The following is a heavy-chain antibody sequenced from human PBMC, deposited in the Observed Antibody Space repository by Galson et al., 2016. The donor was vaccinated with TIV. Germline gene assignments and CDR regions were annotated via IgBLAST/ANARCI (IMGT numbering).Heavy chain of an antibody. Sequence: SVKVSCKVSGFTLTEFSMHWVRQAPGRGLEWLGSFDSEHAETIYAQKFQGRLTLTEDSSTETAFMVLSSLRSEDTAVYYCARGALKYHYDSSGYFFDYWGQGTLVTVSS. CDR1: GFTLTEFS. J-gene: IGHJ4*02. V-gene: IGHV1-24*01. CDR3: ARGALKYHYDSSGYFFDY. D-gene: IGHD3-22*01. CDR2: FDSEHAET.